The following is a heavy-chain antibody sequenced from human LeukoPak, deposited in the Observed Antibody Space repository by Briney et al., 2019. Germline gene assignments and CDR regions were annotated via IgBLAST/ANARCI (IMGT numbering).Heavy chain of an antibody. V-gene: IGHV3-23*01. CDR1: GFTFSSYA. CDR3: AKDGVGATTGYYYMDV. J-gene: IGHJ6*03. D-gene: IGHD1-26*01. CDR2: ISGSGGST. Sequence: PGGSLRLSCAASGFTFSSYAMSWVRQAPGKGLEWVSAISGSGGSTYYADSVKGRFTISRDNSKNTLYLQMNSLRAEDTAVYYYAKDGVGATTGYYYMDVWGKGTTVTVSS.